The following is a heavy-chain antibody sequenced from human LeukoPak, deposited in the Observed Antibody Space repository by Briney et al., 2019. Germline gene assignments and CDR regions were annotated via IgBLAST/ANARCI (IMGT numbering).Heavy chain of an antibody. J-gene: IGHJ6*03. CDR1: GYTFTDYA. CDR2: INIGNVNT. V-gene: IGHV1-3*03. Sequence: ASVKVSCKASGYTFTDYAMHWVRQAPGQRPGWMGWINIGNVNTRYSKEFQGRITITRDTSASTAYMELSSLTSDDRAVYYCARGRGTPGTSRDFYFYYYMDVWGTGTTVTVSS. CDR3: ARGRGTPGTSRDFYFYYYMDV. D-gene: IGHD1-1*01.